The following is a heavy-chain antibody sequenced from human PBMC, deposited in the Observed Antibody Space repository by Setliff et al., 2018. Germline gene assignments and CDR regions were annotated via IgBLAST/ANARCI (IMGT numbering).Heavy chain of an antibody. V-gene: IGHV4-39*07. Sequence: PSETLSLTCTVSGGSISSSSYYWGWIRQPAGKGLEWIGRIYSDENTDYNPSLKSRVTMSADTSKNQFSLKLKSVTAADTAVYYCTRNFLGWLARFWGRGTLVTVSS. CDR1: GGSISSSSYY. CDR3: TRNFLGWLARF. J-gene: IGHJ4*02. D-gene: IGHD6-19*01. CDR2: IYSDENT.